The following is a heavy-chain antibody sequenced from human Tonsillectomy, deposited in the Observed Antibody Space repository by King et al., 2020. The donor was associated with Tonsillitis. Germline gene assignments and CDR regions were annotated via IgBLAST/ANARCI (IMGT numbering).Heavy chain of an antibody. D-gene: IGHD3-22*01. CDR2: INLNSGDT. CDR1: GYTFTDYY. CDR3: AKAYNSSGYYYFDY. Sequence: QLVQSGAEVKKPGASVKVSCKASGYTFTDYYLHWVRQAPGPGLECMGWINLNSGDTNYAQKFQGRVTMTRDTSISTAYMELTSLRSGDTAMYYCAKAYNSSGYYYFDYWGQGTLVTVSS. V-gene: IGHV1-2*02. J-gene: IGHJ4*02.